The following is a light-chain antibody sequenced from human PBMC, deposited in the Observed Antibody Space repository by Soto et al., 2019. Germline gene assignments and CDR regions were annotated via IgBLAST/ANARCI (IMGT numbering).Light chain of an antibody. Sequence: EIVLTQSPATLSLSPGESATLSCRASQSVSNYLAWYQQKPGQAPRLLMYDASNRATGIPARFSGSGSGTDFTLTISSLEPEYCAVYYCQQRSNWPLTFGGGTKVEIK. J-gene: IGKJ4*01. CDR1: QSVSNY. V-gene: IGKV3-11*01. CDR3: QQRSNWPLT. CDR2: DAS.